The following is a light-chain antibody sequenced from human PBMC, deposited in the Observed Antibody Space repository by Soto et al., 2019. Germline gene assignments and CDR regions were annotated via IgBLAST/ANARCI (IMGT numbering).Light chain of an antibody. Sequence: VHMTHSPSTLSASVLYRVTITFLASQSIGIWLAWYHQKPGKAPKLLIFDASSLESGVPSRFIGSGSGTEFTLTISSLQPDDFATYYCQHYNTYPWTFGQGTTVDIK. V-gene: IGKV1-5*01. CDR3: QHYNTYPWT. CDR1: QSIGIW. J-gene: IGKJ1*01. CDR2: DAS.